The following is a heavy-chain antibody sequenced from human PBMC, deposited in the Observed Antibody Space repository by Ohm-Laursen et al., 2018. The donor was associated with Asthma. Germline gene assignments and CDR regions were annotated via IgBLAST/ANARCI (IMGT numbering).Heavy chain of an antibody. CDR1: GFTFNKHH. J-gene: IGHJ4*02. Sequence: GSLRLSCAASGFTFNKHHMTWVRQAPGKGLEWVSAIDGSGGRTYYADSVKGRFTISRDNPRNTLYLQMNSLRAEDTAVYYCAKDSSEVVAADGYWGQGTLVTVSS. V-gene: IGHV3-23*01. CDR3: AKDSSEVVAADGY. D-gene: IGHD2-15*01. CDR2: IDGSGGRT.